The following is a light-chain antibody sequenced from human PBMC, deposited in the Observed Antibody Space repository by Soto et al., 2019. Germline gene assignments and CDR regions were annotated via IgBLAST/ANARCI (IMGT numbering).Light chain of an antibody. Sequence: QSAPTQPASVSASPGQSITISCTGRSSDVGGYNLVSWYQQHPGKAPQLMIFGATYRPSGVSNRVSASKSGNTASLTISGLQAEDEADYYCCSYAASNTYVFGTGTKLTVL. CDR3: CSYAASNTYV. CDR1: SSDVGGYNL. CDR2: GAT. J-gene: IGLJ1*01. V-gene: IGLV2-23*01.